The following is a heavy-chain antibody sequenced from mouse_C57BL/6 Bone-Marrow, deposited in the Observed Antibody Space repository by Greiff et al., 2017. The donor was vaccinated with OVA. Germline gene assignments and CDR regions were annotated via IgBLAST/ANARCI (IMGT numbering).Heavy chain of an antibody. CDR2: FHPYNDDT. CDR1: GYTFTTYP. D-gene: IGHD2-1*01. Sequence: QVQLKESGAELVKPGASVKMSCKASGYTFTTYPIEWVKQNHGKSLEWIGNFHPYNDDTEYNEKFKNKATLTVEKSSSTVYLELSRLTSDDSSFYYRARGGNYWYYFDYWGQGTTLTVSS. CDR3: ARGGNYWYYFDY. J-gene: IGHJ2*01. V-gene: IGHV1-47*01.